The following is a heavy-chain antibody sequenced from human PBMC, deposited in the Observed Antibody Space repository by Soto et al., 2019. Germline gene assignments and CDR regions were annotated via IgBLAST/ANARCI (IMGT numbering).Heavy chain of an antibody. D-gene: IGHD6-13*01. CDR3: ARGHGSSWYYFDY. J-gene: IGHJ4*02. V-gene: IGHV1-8*01. CDR2: TNPNSGNT. Sequence: GASVKVSCKASGYTLTSSDINWVRQATGQGLEWMGWTNPNSGNTGYAQKLQGSVTMTRNTSISTAYMELSSLCSEDTAVYYCARGHGSSWYYFDYWGQGTLVTVSS. CDR1: GYTLTSSD.